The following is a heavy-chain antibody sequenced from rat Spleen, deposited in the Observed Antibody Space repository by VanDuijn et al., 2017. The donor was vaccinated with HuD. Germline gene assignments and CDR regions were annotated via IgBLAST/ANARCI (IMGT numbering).Heavy chain of an antibody. CDR3: TTDRRYYDDSYVMDA. D-gene: IGHD1-12*02. CDR2: ITNTGRNT. CDR1: GFTFSNYG. V-gene: IGHV5S13*01. J-gene: IGHJ4*01. Sequence: EVQLVESGGGLVQPGRSLKLSCAASGFTFSNYGMAWVRQAPTKGMEWVASITNTGRNTYYPDSVKGRFTVSRDIAENTLYLQMDSLRSADTATYYCTTDRRYYDDSYVMDAWGQGASVTVSS.